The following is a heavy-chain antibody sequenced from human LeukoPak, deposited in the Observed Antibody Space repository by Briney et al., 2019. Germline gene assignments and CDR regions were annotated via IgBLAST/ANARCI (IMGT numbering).Heavy chain of an antibody. D-gene: IGHD1-26*01. CDR2: IIPIFGTA. CDR1: GGTFSSYA. CDR3: ARGPRLHYPDY. J-gene: IGHJ4*02. V-gene: IGHV1-69*05. Sequence: ASVKVSCKASGGTFSSYAISWVRQAPGQGLEWMGGIIPIFGTANYAQKFQGRVTITTDESTSTAYMELSSLGSEDTAVYYCARGPRLHYPDYWGQGTLVTVSS.